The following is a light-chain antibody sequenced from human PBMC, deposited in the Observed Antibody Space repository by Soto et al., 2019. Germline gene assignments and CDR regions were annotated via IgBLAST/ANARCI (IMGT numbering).Light chain of an antibody. Sequence: DIPMTQSPSSLSTSVGDRVTITCRASQGISNYLAWYQQKPGKVPKLLIYAASTLQSGVPSRFSGSGSATDFTLTISRLQTEDVATYYCQKYNSAPWTFGQGTKVEIK. CDR3: QKYNSAPWT. V-gene: IGKV1-27*01. J-gene: IGKJ1*01. CDR2: AAS. CDR1: QGISNY.